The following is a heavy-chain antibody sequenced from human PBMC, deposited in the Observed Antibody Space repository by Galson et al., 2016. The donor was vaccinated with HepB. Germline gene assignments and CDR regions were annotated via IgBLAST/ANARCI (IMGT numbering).Heavy chain of an antibody. Sequence: SVKVSCKASGSTLTSYDIDWVRQATGQGLEWMGWMNPTSGNTGYAQKFQGRVTMTRDNSINTAYMELGGLRSEDTAVDYCVPHLTETPDYFHFWGQGTLVTVSS. V-gene: IGHV1-8*01. J-gene: IGHJ4*02. D-gene: IGHD1-20*01. CDR3: VPHLTETPDYFHF. CDR1: GSTLTSYD. CDR2: MNPTSGNT.